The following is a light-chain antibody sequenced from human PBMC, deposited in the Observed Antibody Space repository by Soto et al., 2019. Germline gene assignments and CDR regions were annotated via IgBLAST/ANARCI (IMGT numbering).Light chain of an antibody. Sequence: QSALPQPASVSGSPGQSITISCTGTSSDVGGYNYVSWYQQHPGKAPKFMIYAVSNRPSWVSNRFSGSKSGNTASLTISGLQAEDEADYYCCSYTTSNTRQIVFGTGTKVTVL. V-gene: IGLV2-14*01. CDR3: CSYTTSNTRQIV. CDR2: AVS. J-gene: IGLJ1*01. CDR1: SSDVGGYNY.